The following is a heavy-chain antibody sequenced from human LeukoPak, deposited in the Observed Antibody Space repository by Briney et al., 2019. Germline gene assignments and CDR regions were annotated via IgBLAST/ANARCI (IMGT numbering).Heavy chain of an antibody. J-gene: IGHJ4*02. Sequence: PGGSLRLSCAASGFTVSSNYMSWVRQAPGKGLEWVSVIYSGGGTYYADSVKGRFTVSRDNSKNTLYLQMNSLRAEDTAVYYCARCRGGYEVDYWGRGTLVTVSS. D-gene: IGHD5-12*01. V-gene: IGHV3-66*01. CDR2: IYSGGGT. CDR3: ARCRGGYEVDY. CDR1: GFTVSSNY.